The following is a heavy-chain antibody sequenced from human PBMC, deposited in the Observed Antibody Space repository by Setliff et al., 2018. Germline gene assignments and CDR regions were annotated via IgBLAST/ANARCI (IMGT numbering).Heavy chain of an antibody. CDR3: AGSVGGSPNYYGLGV. D-gene: IGHD3-16*01. V-gene: IGHV1-3*01. Sequence: ASVKVSCKASGYTSTTNALHWVRQAPGQRLEWMGRITAGNGDTKYSQKFQDRVTITRETSASILYMELNSLRSEDSAVYYCAGSVGGSPNYYGLGVWGQGTPVTVSS. CDR2: ITAGNGDT. CDR1: GYTSTTNA. J-gene: IGHJ6*02.